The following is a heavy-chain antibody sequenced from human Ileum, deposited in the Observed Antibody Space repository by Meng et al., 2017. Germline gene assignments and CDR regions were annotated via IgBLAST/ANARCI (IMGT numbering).Heavy chain of an antibody. CDR1: GFTFSTIW. V-gene: IGHV3-74*01. Sequence: EGRRVGAWGGECQPGRALHPLWAALGFTFSTIWLRWARQAPGRGLVWVSQIKPDGRTTAYADSVKGRFTISRDNAKSTLYLEMNSLRAEDAAVYFCARDWDWVVWDYWGQGTLVTVSS. CDR3: ARDWDWVVWDY. D-gene: IGHD3/OR15-3a*01. J-gene: IGHJ4*02. CDR2: IKPDGRTT.